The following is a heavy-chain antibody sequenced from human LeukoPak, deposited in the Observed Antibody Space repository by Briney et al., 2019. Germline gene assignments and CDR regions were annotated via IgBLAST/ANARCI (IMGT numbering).Heavy chain of an antibody. J-gene: IGHJ6*03. D-gene: IGHD5-12*01. V-gene: IGHV1-2*02. CDR3: ARVRSGYDYDYYYYMDV. Sequence: GASVKVSFKASGYTFTAYFMHWVRPAPGQGLEWMGWINPNSGGTNYAQKFQGRVTMTRDTSISTAYMELSRLRSDDTAVYYCARVRSGYDYDYYYYMDVWGKGTTVTVSS. CDR2: INPNSGGT. CDR1: GYTFTAYF.